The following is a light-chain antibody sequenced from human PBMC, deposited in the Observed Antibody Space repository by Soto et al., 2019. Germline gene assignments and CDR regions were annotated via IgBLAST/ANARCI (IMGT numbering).Light chain of an antibody. J-gene: IGKJ1*01. CDR1: QNIADF. Sequence: DVQMTQSPSSLSASVGDRVTITCRASQNIADFLNWYQQKSGKAPKLLIYAASRLQTGVPSRFSGSRSETDFTLTINTLQPEDFATYYCQQPYRNPQTFGQGTTVEIK. CDR3: QQPYRNPQT. V-gene: IGKV1-39*01. CDR2: AAS.